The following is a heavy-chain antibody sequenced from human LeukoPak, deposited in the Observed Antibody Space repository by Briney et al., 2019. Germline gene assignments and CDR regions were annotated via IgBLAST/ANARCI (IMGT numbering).Heavy chain of an antibody. V-gene: IGHV4-39*07. CDR2: IYYSGST. D-gene: IGHD1-20*01. CDR3: ARERGITKVYRHNWFDP. Sequence: SETLSLTCTVSGGSISSSSYYWGWIRQPPGKGLEWIGSIYYSGSTYYNPSLKSRVTISVDTSKNQFSLKLSSVTAADTAVYYCARERGITKVYRHNWFDPWGQGTLVTVSS. J-gene: IGHJ5*02. CDR1: GGSISSSSYY.